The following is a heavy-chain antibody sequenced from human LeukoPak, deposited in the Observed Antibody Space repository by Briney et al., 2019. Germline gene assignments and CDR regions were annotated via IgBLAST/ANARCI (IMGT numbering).Heavy chain of an antibody. CDR3: ARRSGSGRKYYFDY. D-gene: IGHD6-19*01. CDR2: INHSGST. V-gene: IGHV4-34*01. Sequence: SETLSLTCAVYGGSFSGYYWSWIRQPPGKGLEWIGEINHSGSTNYNPSLKSRVTISVDTSKNQFSLKLSSVTAADTAVYYCARRSGSGRKYYFDYWGQGTLVTVSS. CDR1: GGSFSGYY. J-gene: IGHJ4*02.